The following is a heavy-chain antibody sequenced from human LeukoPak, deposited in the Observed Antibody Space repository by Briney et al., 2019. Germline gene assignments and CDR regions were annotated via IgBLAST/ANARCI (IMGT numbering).Heavy chain of an antibody. Sequence: ASVKVSCKASGYTFTIYYMHWVRQAPGQGLEWMGIINPSDGSTGYAQKFQGRVTMTRDMSTSTVYMELSSLRSEDTAVYYCARGPQVYDIRDSTAAKIDYWGQGTLVTVSS. V-gene: IGHV1-46*01. J-gene: IGHJ4*02. D-gene: IGHD3-16*01. CDR1: GYTFTIYY. CDR2: INPSDGST. CDR3: ARGPQVYDIRDSTAAKIDY.